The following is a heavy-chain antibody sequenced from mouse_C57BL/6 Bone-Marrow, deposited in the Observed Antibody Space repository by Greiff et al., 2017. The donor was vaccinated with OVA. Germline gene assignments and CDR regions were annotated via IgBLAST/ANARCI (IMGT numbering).Heavy chain of an antibody. V-gene: IGHV1-19*01. CDR1: GYTFTDYY. Sequence: VHVKQSGPVLVKPGASVKMSCKASGYTFTDYYMNWVKQSHGKSLEWIGVINPYNGGTSYNQKFKGKATLTVDKSSSTAYMELNSLTSEDSAVYYCARNYGSSSWFAYWGQGTLVTVSA. CDR2: INPYNGGT. CDR3: ARNYGSSSWFAY. D-gene: IGHD1-1*01. J-gene: IGHJ3*01.